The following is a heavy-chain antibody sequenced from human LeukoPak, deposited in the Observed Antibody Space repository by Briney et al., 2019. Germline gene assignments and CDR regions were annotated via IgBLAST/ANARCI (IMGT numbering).Heavy chain of an antibody. J-gene: IGHJ4*02. CDR3: ARVASWIHFNFDY. D-gene: IGHD5-18*01. CDR2: INHSGST. V-gene: IGHV4-39*07. Sequence: SETLSLTCTVSGGSISSGSYYWSWIRQPPGKGLEWIGEINHSGSTNYNPSLKSRVTISVDTSKNQFSLKLSSVTAADTAVYYCARVASWIHFNFDYWGQGTLVTVSS. CDR1: GGSISSGSYY.